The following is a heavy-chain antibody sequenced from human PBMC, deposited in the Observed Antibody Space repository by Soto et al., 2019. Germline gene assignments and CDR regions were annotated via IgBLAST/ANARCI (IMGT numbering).Heavy chain of an antibody. V-gene: IGHV2-5*02. J-gene: IGHJ3*02. CDR1: GFSLSTSGVG. CDR2: IYWDDDK. CDR3: AHFLGDVFDI. Sequence: QITLKESGPPLVKPTQTLTLTCTFSGFSLSTSGVGVGWIRQPPGKALEWLALIYWDDDKRYSASLKTSLTITKDTSKNQVVLTMTNMDPVDTATYYCAHFLGDVFDIWGQGTMVTVSS.